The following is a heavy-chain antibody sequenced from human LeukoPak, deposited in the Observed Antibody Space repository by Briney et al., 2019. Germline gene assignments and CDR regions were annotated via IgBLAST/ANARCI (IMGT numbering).Heavy chain of an antibody. CDR1: GFTFSTYS. D-gene: IGHD5-18*01. CDR3: ARASGDTVDTTTMGSH. Sequence: PGGSLRLSCAASGFTFSTYSMNWVRQAPGKGLEWVSSISSSSAYIYYADSVKGRFTISRDNAKNSLYLQMNSLRAEDTAVYYCARASGDTVDTTTMGSHWGQGTLVTVSS. CDR2: ISSSSAYI. J-gene: IGHJ4*02. V-gene: IGHV3-21*01.